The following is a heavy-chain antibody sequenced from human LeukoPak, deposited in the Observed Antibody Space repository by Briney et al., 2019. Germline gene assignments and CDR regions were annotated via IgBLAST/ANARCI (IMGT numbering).Heavy chain of an antibody. CDR2: IYPGGSDT. CDR1: GYSFSSNW. V-gene: IGHV5-51*01. D-gene: IGHD6-13*01. J-gene: IGHJ4*02. CDR3: ASVYSSTSWDY. Sequence: GESLKISCKGSGYSFSSNWIAWVRQMPGKGLEWMGIIYPGGSDTRYSPSFQGQVTISADKSISTAYLQWSSLKASDTAMYYCASVYSSTSWDYWGQGTLVTVSS.